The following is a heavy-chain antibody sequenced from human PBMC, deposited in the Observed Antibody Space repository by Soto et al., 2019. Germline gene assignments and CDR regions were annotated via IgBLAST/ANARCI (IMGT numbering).Heavy chain of an antibody. CDR2: ISYDGSNK. J-gene: IGHJ4*02. D-gene: IGHD3-22*01. CDR1: GFTFSSYA. Sequence: VQLVESGGGLVKPGGSLRLSCAASGFTFSSYAMHWVRQAPGKGLEWVAVISYDGSNKYYADSVKGRFTISRDNSKNTLYLQMNSLRAEDTAVYYCARDRDYYDSSGWGYWGQGTLVTVSS. CDR3: ARDRDYYDSSGWGY. V-gene: IGHV3-30-3*01.